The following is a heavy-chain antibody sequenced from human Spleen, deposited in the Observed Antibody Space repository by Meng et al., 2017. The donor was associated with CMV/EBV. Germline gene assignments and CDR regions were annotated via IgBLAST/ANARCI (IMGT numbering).Heavy chain of an antibody. CDR3: TRDLGYCTSDSCHNLFDP. D-gene: IGHD2-8*02. V-gene: IGHV1-69*04. CDR1: TFSDHT. CDR2: IIPTLNMP. Sequence: TFSDHTVSWVRQAPGQGLEWMGRIIPTLNMPNYAQSFQGRITMTADKSSNTAYMELSSLRPEDTAVYYCTRDLGYCTSDSCHNLFDPWGQGTLVTVSS. J-gene: IGHJ5*02.